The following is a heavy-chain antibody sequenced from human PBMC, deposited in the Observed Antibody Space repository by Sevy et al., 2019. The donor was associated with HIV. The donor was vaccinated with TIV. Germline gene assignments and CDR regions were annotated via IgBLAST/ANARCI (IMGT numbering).Heavy chain of an antibody. D-gene: IGHD2-2*03. V-gene: IGHV3-23*01. CDR3: AKENRDGFQ. CDR2: IGGSGGST. J-gene: IGHJ4*02. CDR1: GFIFSTYA. Sequence: GGSLRLSCAGSGFIFSTYAMTWVRPAPGKGLEWVSSIGGSGGSTYYADSVKGRFTISRDNSNNMIDLEMNSLRAEDTAVYYCAKENRDGFQWGQGTLVTVSS.